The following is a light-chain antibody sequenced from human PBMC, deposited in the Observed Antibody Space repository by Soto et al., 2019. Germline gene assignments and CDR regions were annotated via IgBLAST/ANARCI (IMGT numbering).Light chain of an antibody. Sequence: EIVMTQSPATLSVSPGERATLSCRASQSVSSNLAWYQQKPGQAPRLLIYVASTRATGIPARFSGSGSGTEFTVTISNLQSEDFAVYYCQQYNKWPLTFGQGTKVEIK. CDR2: VAS. CDR1: QSVSSN. CDR3: QQYNKWPLT. J-gene: IGKJ1*01. V-gene: IGKV3-15*01.